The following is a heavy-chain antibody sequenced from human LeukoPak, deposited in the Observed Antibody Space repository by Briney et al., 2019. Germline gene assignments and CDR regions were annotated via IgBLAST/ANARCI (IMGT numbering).Heavy chain of an antibody. CDR1: GGSISSYY. V-gene: IGHV4-59*01. CDR3: ARENFAFDI. Sequence: SETLSLTCTVSGGSISSYYWSWVRQPPGKGLEWIGYIYYSGSTNYNPSLKSRVTISVDTSKNQFSLKLSSVTAADTAVYYCARENFAFDIWGQGTMVTVSS. J-gene: IGHJ3*02. CDR2: IYYSGST.